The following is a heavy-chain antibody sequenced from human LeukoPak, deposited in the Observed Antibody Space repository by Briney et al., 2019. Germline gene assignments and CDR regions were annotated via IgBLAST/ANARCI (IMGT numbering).Heavy chain of an antibody. CDR2: NNHSGST. D-gene: IGHD6-19*01. J-gene: IGHJ3*02. CDR3: ARGGIAVAGFDI. CDR1: GGSFSGYY. Sequence: SETLSLTCAVYGGSFSGYYWSWIRQPPGKGLEWIGENNHSGSTNYNPSLKSRVTISVDTSKNQFSLKLSSVTAADTAVYYCARGGIAVAGFDIWGQGTMVTVSS. V-gene: IGHV4-34*01.